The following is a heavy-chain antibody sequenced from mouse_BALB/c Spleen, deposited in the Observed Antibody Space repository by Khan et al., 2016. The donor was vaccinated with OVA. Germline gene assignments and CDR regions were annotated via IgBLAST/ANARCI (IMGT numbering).Heavy chain of an antibody. D-gene: IGHD1-3*01. CDR3: ARNIEPDYFDY. J-gene: IGHJ2*01. CDR1: GFSLTSHG. V-gene: IGHV2-9*02. Sequence: VQRVESGPGLVAPSQSLSITCTVSGFSLTSHGVHWVRQPPGKGLEWLGVIWAGGSTNYNSALMSRLSISKDSSKSQVFLKMNSLQTDDTAMYYCARNIEPDYFDYWGQGTTLTVSS. CDR2: IWAGGST.